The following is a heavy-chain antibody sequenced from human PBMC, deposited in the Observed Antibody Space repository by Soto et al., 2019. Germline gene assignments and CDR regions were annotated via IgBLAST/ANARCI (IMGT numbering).Heavy chain of an antibody. CDR3: ACGSGYPIDY. CDR2: IYPGVSDT. V-gene: IGHV5-51*01. CDR1: RYSFTGYW. D-gene: IGHD5-12*01. J-gene: IGHJ4*02. Sequence: PGESPQVWCTGSRYSFTGYWIGWVRHMPGTGLEWMGIIYPGVSDTGYSPSFKGQVTISADKSISTAYLQWSSLKASDTAMYYCACGSGYPIDYWGQGALVTVSS.